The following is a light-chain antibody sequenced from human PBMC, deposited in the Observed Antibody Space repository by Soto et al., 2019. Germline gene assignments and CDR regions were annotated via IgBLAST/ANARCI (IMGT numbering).Light chain of an antibody. V-gene: IGKV1-5*01. CDR1: QSINNW. J-gene: IGKJ4*01. Sequence: QKTPSPATPSASVRDKVTNTFRASQSINNWLAWYQQKPGKAPKLLIYDASSLESGVPSRFSGSGSGTEFTLTISSLQPADFATYYCQQYNSYSLLTFGGGTKV. CDR3: QQYNSYSLLT. CDR2: DAS.